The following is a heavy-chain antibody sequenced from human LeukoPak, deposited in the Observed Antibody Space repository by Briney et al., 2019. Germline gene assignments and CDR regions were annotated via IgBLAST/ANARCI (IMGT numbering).Heavy chain of an antibody. D-gene: IGHD3-9*01. Sequence: PGGSLRLSCAASGFTFDDYAMHWVRQVPGKGLEWVSGISWNSGSIGYADSVKGRFTISRDNAKNSLFLQMNSLRAEDTALYYCAKVRYFDSGSFDFWGQGTMVTVSS. CDR1: GFTFDDYA. CDR2: ISWNSGSI. CDR3: AKVRYFDSGSFDF. V-gene: IGHV3-9*01. J-gene: IGHJ3*01.